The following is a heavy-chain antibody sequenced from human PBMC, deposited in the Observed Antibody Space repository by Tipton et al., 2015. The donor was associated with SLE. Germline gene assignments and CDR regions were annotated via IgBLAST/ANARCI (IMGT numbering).Heavy chain of an antibody. D-gene: IGHD5-12*01. CDR2: IHHSGST. J-gene: IGHJ4*02. Sequence: TLSLTCTVSGGSISSSSYYWGWIRQPPGKGLEWTGTIHHSGSTYYNPSLKSRVTISVDTSKNQFSLKLRSVTAADTAVYYCAREYSGYDYRTFDHWGQGTLVTVSS. CDR1: GGSISSSSYY. V-gene: IGHV4-39*07. CDR3: AREYSGYDYRTFDH.